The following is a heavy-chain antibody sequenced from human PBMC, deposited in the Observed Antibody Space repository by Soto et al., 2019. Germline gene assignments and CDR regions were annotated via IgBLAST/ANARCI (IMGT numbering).Heavy chain of an antibody. V-gene: IGHV3-74*01. CDR3: VRGLGGDN. CDR1: GLTFSSYW. CDR2: IDSDGSRT. J-gene: IGHJ4*02. D-gene: IGHD1-26*01. Sequence: EVQLVESGGDLVQPGGSLRLSCAVSGLTFSSYWMHWVRQAPGKGLEWVSRIDSDGSRTNYADSVKGRFTISRDNAKNTLYLQMNSLRADDTAVYYRVRGLGGDNWGQGTLVIVSS.